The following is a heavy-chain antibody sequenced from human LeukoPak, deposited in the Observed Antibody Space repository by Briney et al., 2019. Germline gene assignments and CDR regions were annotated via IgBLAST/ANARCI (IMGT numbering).Heavy chain of an antibody. V-gene: IGHV3-21*01. J-gene: IGHJ3*02. D-gene: IGHD2-15*01. CDR3: ARPRSGGSRGAFDI. Sequence: GGSLILSCAASGFTFSSYSMNWVRQAPGKGLEWVSSISSSSSYIYYADSVKGRFTISRDNAKNSLYLQMNSLRAEDTAVYYCARPRSGGSRGAFDIWGQGTMVTVSS. CDR1: GFTFSSYS. CDR2: ISSSSSYI.